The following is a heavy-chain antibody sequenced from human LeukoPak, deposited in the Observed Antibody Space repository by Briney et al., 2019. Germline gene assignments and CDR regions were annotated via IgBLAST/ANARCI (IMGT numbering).Heavy chain of an antibody. CDR3: ARELSIAVAGPTEFQH. CDR1: GGSISSSTYY. V-gene: IGHV4-39*07. D-gene: IGHD6-19*01. Sequence: PSETLSLTCTVSGGSISSSTYYLGWIRQPPGKGLEWIGRIYYSGSTYHTPSLKSRVTISVDTSKNQFSLKLSSVTAADTAVYYCARELSIAVAGPTEFQHWGQGTLVTVSS. CDR2: IYYSGST. J-gene: IGHJ1*01.